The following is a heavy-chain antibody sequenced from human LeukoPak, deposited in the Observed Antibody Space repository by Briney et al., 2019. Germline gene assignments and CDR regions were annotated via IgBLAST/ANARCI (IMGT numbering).Heavy chain of an antibody. V-gene: IGHV4-38-2*02. J-gene: IGHJ4*02. CDR1: GYSISNGYY. D-gene: IGHD7-27*01. CDR3: ARASRTGLGIGSFDY. Sequence: SETLSLTCTVSGYSISNGYYWGWIRQPPGKGLEWIGSIYHSGSTYYNPSLESRVTISVDTSKNRFSLNLNSVTAADTAVYYCARASRTGLGIGSFDYWGQGTLVTVSS. CDR2: IYHSGST.